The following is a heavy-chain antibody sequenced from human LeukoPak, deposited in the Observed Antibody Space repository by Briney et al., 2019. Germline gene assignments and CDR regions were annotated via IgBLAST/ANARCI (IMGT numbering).Heavy chain of an antibody. D-gene: IGHD6-19*01. CDR2: IPSSGNDI. CDR3: SRDGSGWSRDV. V-gene: IGHV3-21*06. CDR1: GFIFNVRG. J-gene: IGHJ6*02. Sequence: GGSLRLSCTASGFIFNVRGMTWVRQAPGKGLEWVSTIPSSGNDIYYADPVKGRFTSSRDNAKNSVYLQMNSLTADDTATYYCSRDGSGWSRDVWGPGTTVIVSS.